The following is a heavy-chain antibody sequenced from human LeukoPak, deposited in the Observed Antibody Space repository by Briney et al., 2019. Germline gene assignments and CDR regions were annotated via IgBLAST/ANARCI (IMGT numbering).Heavy chain of an antibody. J-gene: IGHJ4*02. CDR3: ARDLGYCSGGSCYRREFDY. D-gene: IGHD2-15*01. Sequence: ASVKASCKASGYTFTSHGISWVRQAPGQGLEWMAWIDTYSGDTHYAQNLQGRVTMTTDTSTSTAYMELGSLTSDDTAVYYCARDLGYCSGGSCYRREFDYWGQGTLVTVSS. CDR2: IDTYSGDT. CDR1: GYTFTSHG. V-gene: IGHV1-18*01.